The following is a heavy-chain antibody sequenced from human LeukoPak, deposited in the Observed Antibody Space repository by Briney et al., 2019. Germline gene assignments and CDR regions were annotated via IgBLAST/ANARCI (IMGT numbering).Heavy chain of an antibody. D-gene: IGHD2-15*01. Sequence: GGSLRLSCAASGFTFSDYYMSWIRQAPGKGLEWVSYISSSGSTIYYADSVKGRFTISRDNAKNSLYLQMNSLRAEDTAVYYCARVHYSSESKDAFDIWGQGTMVTVSS. V-gene: IGHV3-11*01. CDR2: ISSSGSTI. CDR1: GFTFSDYY. J-gene: IGHJ3*02. CDR3: ARVHYSSESKDAFDI.